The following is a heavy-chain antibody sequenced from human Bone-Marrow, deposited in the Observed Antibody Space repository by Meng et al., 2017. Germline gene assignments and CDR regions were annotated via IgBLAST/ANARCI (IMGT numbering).Heavy chain of an antibody. Sequence: GSLRLSCAASGFTFSSYAMSWIRQPPGKALEWIGYISYSASTNYNPSLKSRVTMSIDTSKNQFSLKLNSVTAAGTAVYYCARDLSDYDSSGLDIWGQGTMVTVSS. V-gene: IGHV4-59*12. J-gene: IGHJ3*02. CDR3: ARDLSDYDSSGLDI. D-gene: IGHD3-22*01. CDR1: GFTFSSYA. CDR2: ISYSAST.